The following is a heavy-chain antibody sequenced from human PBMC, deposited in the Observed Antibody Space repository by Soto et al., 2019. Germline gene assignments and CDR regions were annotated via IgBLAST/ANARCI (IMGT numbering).Heavy chain of an antibody. D-gene: IGHD3-22*01. Sequence: GVSLRLSCAASGFTFSTYRMTWVRQAPGKGLEWVSYISSSGSIIYYAHSVKCRFTISRDNARNSLYLQLNSLRPEDTAVYHCARDQGYYDSSGYLVYWGQGTLVTVSS. CDR2: ISSSGSII. CDR1: GFTFSTYR. CDR3: ARDQGYYDSSGYLVY. J-gene: IGHJ4*02. V-gene: IGHV3-48*01.